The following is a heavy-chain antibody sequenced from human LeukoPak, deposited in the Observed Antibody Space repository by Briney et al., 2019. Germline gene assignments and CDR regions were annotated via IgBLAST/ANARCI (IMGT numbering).Heavy chain of an antibody. CDR3: ARSRYCTNGVCYAPPYYYYGMDV. CDR2: ISYDGSNK. Sequence: PGGSLRLSCAASGFTFSSYAMHWVRQAPGKGLEWVAVISYDGSNKYCADSVKGRFTISRDNSKNTLYLQMNSLRAEDTAVYYCARSRYCTNGVCYAPPYYYYGMDVWGQGTTVTVSS. D-gene: IGHD2-8*01. J-gene: IGHJ6*02. CDR1: GFTFSSYA. V-gene: IGHV3-30-3*01.